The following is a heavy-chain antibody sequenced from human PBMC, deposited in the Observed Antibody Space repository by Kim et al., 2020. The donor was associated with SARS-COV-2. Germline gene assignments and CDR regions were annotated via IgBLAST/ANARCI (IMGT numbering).Heavy chain of an antibody. D-gene: IGHD4-17*01. CDR1: GFTFSSYW. CDR2: INGDGSVT. V-gene: IGHV3-74*01. CDR3: ARTAYGGNSGSWYFDL. Sequence: GGSLRLSCAASGFTFSSYWMHWVRQAPGQGLVWVSRINGDGSVTTYADSGRGRFTISRDNAKDTLFLQMDSLRAEDTAVYYCARTAYGGNSGSWYFDLWGRGTLVTVSS. J-gene: IGHJ2*01.